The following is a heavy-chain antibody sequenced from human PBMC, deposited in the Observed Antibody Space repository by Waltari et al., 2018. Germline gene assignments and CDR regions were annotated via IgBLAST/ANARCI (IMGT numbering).Heavy chain of an antibody. CDR1: GYSISSGYY. CDR2: IYHSGST. V-gene: IGHV4-38-2*01. Sequence: QVQLQESGPGLVKPSETLSLTCAVSGYSISSGYYWGWLRQPPGKGLEWIGSIYHSGSTYYNPSLKSRVTISVDTSKNQFSLKLSSVTAADTAVYYCARTAAAAPHYYYYYMDVWGKGTTVTVSS. J-gene: IGHJ6*03. CDR3: ARTAAAAPHYYYYYMDV. D-gene: IGHD6-13*01.